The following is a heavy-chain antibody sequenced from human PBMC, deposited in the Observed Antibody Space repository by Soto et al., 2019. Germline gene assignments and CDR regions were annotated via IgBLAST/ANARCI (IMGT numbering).Heavy chain of an antibody. Sequence: VQLVESGGGVVQPGRSLRLSCAASGFTFSSYGMHWVRQAPGKGLEWVAVIWYDGSNKYYADSVKGRFTISRDNSKNTLYLQMNSLRAEDTAVYYCARTIQAGYSYGFIDSWGQGTLVTVSS. J-gene: IGHJ4*02. CDR2: IWYDGSNK. CDR3: ARTIQAGYSYGFIDS. D-gene: IGHD5-18*01. CDR1: GFTFSSYG. V-gene: IGHV3-33*01.